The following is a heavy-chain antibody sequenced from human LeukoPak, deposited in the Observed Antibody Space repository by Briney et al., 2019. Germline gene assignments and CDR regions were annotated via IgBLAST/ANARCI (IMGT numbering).Heavy chain of an antibody. CDR3: ARFPSTYYDSSGYYYGDY. V-gene: IGHV4-4*02. D-gene: IGHD3-22*01. J-gene: IGHJ4*02. Sequence: GSLRLSCAASGFTFSSYSMNWIRQAPGKGLEWIGEIYHSGSTNYNPSLKSRVTISVDKSKNQFSLKLSSVTAADTAVYYCARFPSTYYDSSGYYYGDYWGQGTLVTVSS. CDR2: IYHSGST. CDR1: GFTFSSYSM.